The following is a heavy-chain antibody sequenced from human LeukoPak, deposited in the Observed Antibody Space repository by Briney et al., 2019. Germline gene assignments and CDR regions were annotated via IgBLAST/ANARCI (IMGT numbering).Heavy chain of an antibody. CDR2: ISSDGGST. J-gene: IGHJ6*02. V-gene: IGHV3-64*01. CDR1: GFTFNSHS. D-gene: IGHD4-17*01. CDR3: ARGPTDSTGDYYYGMDV. Sequence: PGGSLRLSCAASGFTFNSHSLNWVRQAPGKGLEYVSAISSDGGSTYYANSVKGRFSISRDNSKNTMYLQMGSLRAEDMAVYYCARGPTDSTGDYYYGMDVWGQGTTVTVSS.